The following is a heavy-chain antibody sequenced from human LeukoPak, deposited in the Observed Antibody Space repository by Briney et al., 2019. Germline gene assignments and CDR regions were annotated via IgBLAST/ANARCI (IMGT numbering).Heavy chain of an antibody. CDR1: GFTVSSNY. V-gene: IGHV3-66*01. CDR2: IYSGGST. D-gene: IGHD1-26*01. J-gene: IGHJ4*02. CDR3: ARVTVGAIYGYYFDY. Sequence: GGSLRLSCAASGFTVSSNYMSWVRQAPGKGLEWVSVIYSGGSTYYADFVKGRFTISRDNSKNTLYLQMNCLRAEDTAVYYCARVTVGAIYGYYFDYWGQGTLVTVSS.